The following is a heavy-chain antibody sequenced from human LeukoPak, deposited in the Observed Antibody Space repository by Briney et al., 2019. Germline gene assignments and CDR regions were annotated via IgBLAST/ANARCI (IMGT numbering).Heavy chain of an antibody. D-gene: IGHD6-13*01. V-gene: IGHV1-69*13. CDR3: ARSSSGAAAGLDY. Sequence: SVKVSCKASGGTFSSYAISWVRQAPGQGLEWMGGIIPIFGTANYAQKFQGRVTITADESTSTAYMELSSLRSEDTAVYYCARSSSGAAAGLDYWGQGTLVTVSS. J-gene: IGHJ4*02. CDR1: GGTFSSYA. CDR2: IIPIFGTA.